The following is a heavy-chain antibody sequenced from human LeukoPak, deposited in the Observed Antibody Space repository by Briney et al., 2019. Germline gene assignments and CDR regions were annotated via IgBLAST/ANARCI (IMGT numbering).Heavy chain of an antibody. J-gene: IGHJ4*02. CDR1: GFTFRTYW. CDR2: INERATII. D-gene: IGHD3-16*01. Sequence: GGSLRLSCAASGFTFRTYWMSWVRQAPGKGLEWVSRINERATIISYADSVKGRFTISRENARNTLYLQMNSLTAEDTAVYYCVRDLILVWTPGDDFDHWGRGTLVTVSS. V-gene: IGHV3-74*01. CDR3: VRDLILVWTPGDDFDH.